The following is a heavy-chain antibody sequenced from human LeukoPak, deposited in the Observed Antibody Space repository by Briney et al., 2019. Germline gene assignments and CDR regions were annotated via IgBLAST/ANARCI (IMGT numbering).Heavy chain of an antibody. V-gene: IGHV3-30-3*01. CDR1: GFTFSSYA. J-gene: IGHJ4*02. D-gene: IGHD1-26*01. Sequence: QPGRSLRLSCAASGFTFSSYAMHWVRQAPGKGLEWVAVISYDGSNKYYADSVKGRFTISRDNSKNTLYLQMNSLRAEDTAVYYCARGDGVGATAGIDYWGQGTLVTVSS. CDR2: ISYDGSNK. CDR3: ARGDGVGATAGIDY.